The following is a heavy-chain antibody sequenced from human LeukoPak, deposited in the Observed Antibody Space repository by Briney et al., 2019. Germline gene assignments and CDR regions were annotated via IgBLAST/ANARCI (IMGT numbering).Heavy chain of an antibody. V-gene: IGHV3-23*01. CDR2: TSSSDAGT. J-gene: IGHJ4*02. CDR1: GFTLSTYA. D-gene: IGHD4-23*01. CDR3: AKDLLRWSFDY. Sequence: PGGSLRLSCAASGFTLSTYAMSWVRQTPGKGLEWVAATSSSDAGTYHADSVRGRFTISRDKSKNTLYLQMNSLRADDTAVYYCAKDLLRWSFDYWGQGTLVTVSS.